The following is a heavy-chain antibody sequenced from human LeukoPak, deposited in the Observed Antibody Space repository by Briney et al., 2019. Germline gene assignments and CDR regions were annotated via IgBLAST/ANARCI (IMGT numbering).Heavy chain of an antibody. CDR1: GFTFSSYW. CDR3: ARDTDFHFDY. V-gene: IGHV3-7*05. CDR2: IKEDGSEK. J-gene: IGHJ4*02. Sequence: GGSLRLSCVASGFTFSSYWLSWFRQAPGKGLEWVANIKEDGSEKYYVDSVEGRFTISRGNPKNSLYLQMNSLRAEDTAVYYCARDTDFHFDYWGQGTLVTVSS.